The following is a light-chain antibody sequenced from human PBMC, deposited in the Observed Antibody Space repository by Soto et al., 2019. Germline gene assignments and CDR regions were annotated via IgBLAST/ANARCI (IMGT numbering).Light chain of an antibody. CDR1: QSVNSY. CDR3: QQYGS. V-gene: IGKV3-20*01. J-gene: IGKJ1*01. Sequence: EILLTPSTSTMAWSQGASVTLSCRASQSVNSYLAWYQQKPGQAPRLVIYGASSRATGIPDRFSGSGSGTDFTLTISRLEPEDFAVYYCQQYGSFGQGTKVDIK. CDR2: GAS.